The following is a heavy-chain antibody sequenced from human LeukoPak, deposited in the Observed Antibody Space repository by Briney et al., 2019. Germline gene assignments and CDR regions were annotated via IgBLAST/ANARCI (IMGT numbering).Heavy chain of an antibody. CDR1: GFTFSNYA. CDR3: AKTPIYDSGWFDP. J-gene: IGHJ5*02. CDR2: ISGSGGSI. V-gene: IGHV3-23*01. Sequence: GGSLRLSCVVSGFTFSNYAMSWVRQAPGKGLEWVPAISGSGGSIYYADSVKGRFTISRDNSKNTLYLQMNSLRAEDTAVYYCAKTPIYDSGWFDPWGQGTLVTVSS. D-gene: IGHD3-22*01.